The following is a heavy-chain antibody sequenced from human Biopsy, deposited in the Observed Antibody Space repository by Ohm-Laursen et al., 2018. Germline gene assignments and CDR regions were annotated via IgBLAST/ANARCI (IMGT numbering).Heavy chain of an antibody. CDR3: ARDRMVTIITLVRADTFDI. V-gene: IGHV1-2*02. Sequence: ASVKVSCKTSGYTFTDYSLHWVRQAPGQGLGWMGWVNPNSGATNYAQKFQGRVTMTSDTSISTAYIELRRLISDDTAVYFCARDRMVTIITLVRADTFDIWGQGTLVSVSS. D-gene: IGHD3-10*01. CDR2: VNPNSGAT. J-gene: IGHJ3*02. CDR1: GYTFTDYS.